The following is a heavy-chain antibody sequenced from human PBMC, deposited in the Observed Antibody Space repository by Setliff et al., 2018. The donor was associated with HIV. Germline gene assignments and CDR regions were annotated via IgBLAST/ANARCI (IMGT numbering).Heavy chain of an antibody. CDR3: ARDHYGDVWGTYRPDAFDV. CDR1: GGSISSSNYY. J-gene: IGHJ3*01. V-gene: IGHV4-61*05. D-gene: IGHD3-16*02. Sequence: SETLSLTCTVSGGSISSSNYYWGWLRQPPGKGLEWIGYIKYSGNTNYNPSLKSRATISVDTSKNQFSLKVTSVTAADMALYYCARDHYGDVWGTYRPDAFDVWGQGTMVTVSS. CDR2: IKYSGNT.